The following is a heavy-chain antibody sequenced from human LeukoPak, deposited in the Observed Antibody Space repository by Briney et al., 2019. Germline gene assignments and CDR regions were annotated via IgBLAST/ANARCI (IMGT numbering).Heavy chain of an antibody. Sequence: GRSLRLSCAASGFTFSSYGMHWVRQAPGKGLEWAAVISYDGSNKYYADSVKGRFTISRDNSKNTLYLQMNSLRAEDTAVYYCAKDSSPGATLFDYWGQGTLVTVSS. J-gene: IGHJ4*02. CDR3: AKDSSPGATLFDY. CDR1: GFTFSSYG. D-gene: IGHD1-26*01. V-gene: IGHV3-30*18. CDR2: ISYDGSNK.